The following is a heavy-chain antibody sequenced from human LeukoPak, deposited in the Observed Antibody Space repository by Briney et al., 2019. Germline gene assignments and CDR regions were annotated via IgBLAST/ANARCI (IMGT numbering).Heavy chain of an antibody. J-gene: IGHJ4*02. CDR3: ARDVGGRLGIDY. CDR2: IWYDGSYK. Sequence: PGGSLRLSCAASGFTFSSYGMHWVRRAPGKGLEWVAVIWYDGSYKYYGDSVTGRFTISRDNSKNTLYLQMNSLRAEDTALYYCARDVGGRLGIDYWGQGTLVTVSS. D-gene: IGHD1-26*01. V-gene: IGHV3-33*01. CDR1: GFTFSSYG.